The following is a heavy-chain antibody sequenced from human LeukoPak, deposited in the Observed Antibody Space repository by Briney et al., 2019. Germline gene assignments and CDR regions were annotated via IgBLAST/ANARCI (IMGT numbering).Heavy chain of an antibody. CDR3: ARGDYYDSSGYYFHFDY. CDR2: IYYSGST. Sequence: PSETLSLTCAVYGGSFSGYYWSWIRQPPGKGLEWIGYIYYSGSTNYNPSLKSRVTISVDTSKNQFSLKLSSVTAADTAVYYCARGDYYDSSGYYFHFDYWGQGTLVTVSS. V-gene: IGHV4-59*01. D-gene: IGHD3-22*01. CDR1: GGSFSGYY. J-gene: IGHJ4*02.